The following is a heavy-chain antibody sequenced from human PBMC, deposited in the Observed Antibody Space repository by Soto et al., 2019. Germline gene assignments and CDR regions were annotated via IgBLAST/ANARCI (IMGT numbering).Heavy chain of an antibody. D-gene: IGHD3-22*01. CDR1: GGSISGGDYF. Sequence: QVQLQESGPGLVKPSQTLSLTCTVSGGSISGGDYFWSWIRQHPGKGLEWIGYIYYSGNTNYNPSLKSRVTISIDTSKNQFSLKLSSVTAADTAIYYWARRDDSSGHDLFDYWGQGTLVTVSS. J-gene: IGHJ4*02. CDR3: ARRDDSSGHDLFDY. CDR2: IYYSGNT. V-gene: IGHV4-31*03.